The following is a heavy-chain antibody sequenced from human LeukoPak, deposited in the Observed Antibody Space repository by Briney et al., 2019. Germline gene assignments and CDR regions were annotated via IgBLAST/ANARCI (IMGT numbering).Heavy chain of an antibody. CDR1: GYTFTGYY. J-gene: IGHJ6*03. CDR2: INPNSGGT. CDR3: ARDGSYSSGWNYYMDV. Sequence: ASVKVSCKASGYTFTGYYMHWVRQAPGQGLEWMGWINPNSGGTNYAQKFQGRVTMTRDTSISTAYMELSRLRSDDTAVYYCARDGSYSSGWNYYMDVWGKGTTVTVSS. V-gene: IGHV1-2*02. D-gene: IGHD6-19*01.